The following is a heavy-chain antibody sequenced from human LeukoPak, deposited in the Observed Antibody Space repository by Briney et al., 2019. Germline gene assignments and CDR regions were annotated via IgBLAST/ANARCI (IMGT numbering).Heavy chain of an antibody. J-gene: IGHJ5*02. CDR3: ASLRGAWDRNWFDP. CDR2: INHSGST. D-gene: IGHD1-26*01. V-gene: IGHV4-34*01. Sequence: PSETLSLTCAVYGGSFSGYYWSWIRQPPGKGLEWIGEINHSGSTDYNSSLKSRVTISEDTSKKQFSLKVSSVTAADTAVYYCASLRGAWDRNWFDPWGQGTLVAVSS. CDR1: GGSFSGYY.